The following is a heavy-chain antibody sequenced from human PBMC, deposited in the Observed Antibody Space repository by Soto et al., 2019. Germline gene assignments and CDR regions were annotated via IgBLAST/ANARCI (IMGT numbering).Heavy chain of an antibody. J-gene: IGHJ6*02. CDR2: IYPGDSDT. V-gene: IGHV5-51*01. CDR3: ARAMVRGKNYYGMDV. D-gene: IGHD3-10*01. CDR1: GYSFTSYW. Sequence: PGESLKISCKGSGYSFTSYWIGWARQMSGKGLEWMGIIYPGDSDTRYRPSFQGQVTISVDKSISTAYLQWSSLKASDTAMYYCARAMVRGKNYYGMDVWGQGTTVTVSS.